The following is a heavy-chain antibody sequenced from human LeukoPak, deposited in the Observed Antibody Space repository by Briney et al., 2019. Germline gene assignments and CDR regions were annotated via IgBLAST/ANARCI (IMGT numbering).Heavy chain of an antibody. CDR1: GFTFSSYA. Sequence: PGGSLRLSCAASGFTFSSYAMHWVRQAPGKGLEWVAVISYDGSNKYYADSVKGRFTISRDNAKNSLYLQMNSLRAEDTAVYYCARDGSSSPYGQGTLVTVSS. D-gene: IGHD6-13*01. J-gene: IGHJ5*02. CDR2: ISYDGSNK. V-gene: IGHV3-30*04. CDR3: ARDGSSSP.